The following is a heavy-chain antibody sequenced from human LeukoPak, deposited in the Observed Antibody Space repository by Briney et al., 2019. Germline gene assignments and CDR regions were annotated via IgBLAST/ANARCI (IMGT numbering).Heavy chain of an antibody. Sequence: GGSLRLSCAASGFTFSTYEMSWVRQAPGKGLEWVSYISPSGSTIHYADSVKGRFSISRDNAKNSLYLQMNSLRAEDTAVYYCAREVYDSSGYGYYRPAFDIWGEGTMVTVSS. CDR1: GFTFSTYE. CDR2: ISPSGSTI. CDR3: AREVYDSSGYGYYRPAFDI. D-gene: IGHD3-22*01. V-gene: IGHV3-48*03. J-gene: IGHJ3*02.